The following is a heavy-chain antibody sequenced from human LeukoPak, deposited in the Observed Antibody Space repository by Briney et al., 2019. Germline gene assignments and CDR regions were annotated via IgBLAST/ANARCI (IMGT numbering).Heavy chain of an antibody. CDR3: ARWGIVGATNYFDY. CDR2: INPNSGGT. J-gene: IGHJ4*02. V-gene: IGHV1-2*02. CDR1: GYTFTGYY. D-gene: IGHD1-26*01. Sequence: GASVKVSCKASGYTFTGYYMHWVRQAPGQGLEWMGWINPNSGGTNYAQKFQGRVTMTRDTSISTAYMELSRLRSDDTAVYYCARWGIVGATNYFDYWGQGTLVTVSS.